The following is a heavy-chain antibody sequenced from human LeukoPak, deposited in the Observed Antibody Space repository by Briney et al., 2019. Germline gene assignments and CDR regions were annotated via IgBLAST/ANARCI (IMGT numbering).Heavy chain of an antibody. Sequence: GGSLRLSCAASGFTFSSYAMNWVRQAPGKGLEWVSYISSSSSTIYHADSVKGRFTISRDNAKNSLYLQMNSLRDEDTAVYYCARSVSGWYGVFDYWGQGTLVTVSS. J-gene: IGHJ4*02. V-gene: IGHV3-48*02. D-gene: IGHD6-19*01. CDR1: GFTFSSYA. CDR3: ARSVSGWYGVFDY. CDR2: ISSSSSTI.